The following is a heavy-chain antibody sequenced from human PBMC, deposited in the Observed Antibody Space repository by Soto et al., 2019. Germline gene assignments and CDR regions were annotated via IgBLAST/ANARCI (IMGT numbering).Heavy chain of an antibody. CDR3: ARAKTLIVGVTAIPDYFDY. Sequence: SETLSLTCTVSGGSISSGDYYWSWTRQPPGKGLEWIGNIYYSGSAYYSPSLRSRLSISLDTSKNQFSLKVIAVTAAFTAVYYCARAKTLIVGVTAIPDYFDYWAQGTLVTVSS. V-gene: IGHV4-30-4*01. CDR2: IYYSGSA. D-gene: IGHD2-21*02. J-gene: IGHJ4*02. CDR1: GGSISSGDYY.